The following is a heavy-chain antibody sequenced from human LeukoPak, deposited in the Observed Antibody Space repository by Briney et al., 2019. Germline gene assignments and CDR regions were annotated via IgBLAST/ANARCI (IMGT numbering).Heavy chain of an antibody. V-gene: IGHV3-21*01. CDR3: ARNLAGNRPTDY. CDR2: ISSSSSYI. J-gene: IGHJ4*02. D-gene: IGHD6-13*01. CDR1: GFTFSSYS. Sequence: GGSLRLSCAASGFTFSSYSMNWVRQAPGKGLEWVSSISSSSSYIYYADSVKGRFTISRDNAKNSLYLQMNSLRAEDTAVYYCARNLAGNRPTDYWGQGTLVTVSS.